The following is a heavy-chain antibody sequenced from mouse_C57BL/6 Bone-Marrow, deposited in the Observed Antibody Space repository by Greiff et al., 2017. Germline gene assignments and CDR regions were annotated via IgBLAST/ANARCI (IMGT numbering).Heavy chain of an antibody. J-gene: IGHJ4*01. CDR3: ARNYYGNYVFYAMDY. D-gene: IGHD2-1*01. Sequence: QVQLQQPGAELVRPGTSVKLSCKASGYTFTSYWLHWVKQRPGQGLEWIGVIDPSDSYTNSNHKFKGKATLTVDTSSSTAYMQLSSLTSEDSAVYYCARNYYGNYVFYAMDYWGQGTSVTVSS. V-gene: IGHV1-59*01. CDR2: IDPSDSYT. CDR1: GYTFTSYW.